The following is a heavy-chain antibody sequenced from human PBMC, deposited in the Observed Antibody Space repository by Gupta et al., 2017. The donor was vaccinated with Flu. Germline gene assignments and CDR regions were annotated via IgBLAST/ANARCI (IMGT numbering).Heavy chain of an antibody. D-gene: IGHD3-3*01. CDR2: ISSSSSYI. Sequence: STYSMNWVRQAPGKGLEWVSSISSSSSYIYYADSVRGRFTVSRDNAGDSLYLQMDSLGAEDTAVYYCARSFAYDRGAFYNYWGQGTLVTVSS. V-gene: IGHV3-21*01. J-gene: IGHJ4*02. CDR3: ARSFAYDRGAFYNY. CDR1: STYS.